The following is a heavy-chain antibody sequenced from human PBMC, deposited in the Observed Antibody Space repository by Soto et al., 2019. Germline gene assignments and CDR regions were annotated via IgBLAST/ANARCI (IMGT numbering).Heavy chain of an antibody. CDR3: ARAIEVVTPDAFDI. J-gene: IGHJ3*02. CDR1: GGTFSSYA. Sequence: SVKVSCKASGGTFSSYAISWVRQAPGQGLEWMGGIIPIFGTANYAQKFQGRVTITADESTSTAYMELSSLRSEDTAVYYCARAIEVVTPDAFDIWGQGTMVTVSS. V-gene: IGHV1-69*13. D-gene: IGHD2-21*01. CDR2: IIPIFGTA.